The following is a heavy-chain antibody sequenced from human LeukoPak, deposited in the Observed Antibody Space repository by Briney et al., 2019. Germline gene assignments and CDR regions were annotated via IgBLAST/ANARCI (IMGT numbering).Heavy chain of an antibody. V-gene: IGHV4-31*03. Sequence: SQTLSLTCTVSGGSISSGGYYWSWIRQHPGKGLEWIGYIYYSGSTYYNPSLKSRVTISVDTSKNQFSLKLSSVTAADTAVYYCARGGDGSGYYGGAHDAFDIWGQGTMVTVSS. CDR3: ARGGDGSGYYGGAHDAFDI. CDR2: IYYSGST. CDR1: GGSISSGGYY. J-gene: IGHJ3*02. D-gene: IGHD3-22*01.